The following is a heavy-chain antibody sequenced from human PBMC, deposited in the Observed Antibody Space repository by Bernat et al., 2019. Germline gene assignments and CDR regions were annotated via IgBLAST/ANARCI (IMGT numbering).Heavy chain of an antibody. J-gene: IGHJ2*01. V-gene: IGHV1-24*01. D-gene: IGHD1-26*01. CDR3: ATGPRGPGGGSYPNWYFDL. CDR2: FDPEDGET. CDR1: GYTLTELS. Sequence: QVQLVQSGAEVKKPGASVKVSCKVSGYTLTELSMHWVRQAPGKGLEWMGGFDPEDGETIYAQKFQGRVTMTEDTSTDTAYMELSSLRSEDTAVYYCATGPRGPGGGSYPNWYFDLWGRGTLVTVSS.